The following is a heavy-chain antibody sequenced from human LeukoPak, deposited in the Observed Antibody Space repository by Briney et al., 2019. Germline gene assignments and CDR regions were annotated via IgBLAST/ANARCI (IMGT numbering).Heavy chain of an antibody. CDR2: IYYSGST. Sequence: PSETLSLTCTVSGGSISNNYWSWIRQPPGKGLEWIGYIYYSGSTNYDPSLKSRVTISVDTSKNQFSLKLSSVTTADTAVYYCARGISDFQHWGQGTLVTVSS. V-gene: IGHV4-59*01. CDR1: GGSISNNY. J-gene: IGHJ1*01. CDR3: ARGISDFQH. D-gene: IGHD6-19*01.